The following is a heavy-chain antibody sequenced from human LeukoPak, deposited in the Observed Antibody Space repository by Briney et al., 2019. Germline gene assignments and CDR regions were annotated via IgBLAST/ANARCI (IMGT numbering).Heavy chain of an antibody. Sequence: PGGSLRLSCAASGFTFSSYGMHWVRQAPGKGLEWVAVISYDGSNKYYADSVKGRFTISRDNSKNTLYLQMNSLRAEDTAVYYCARDAAVAGTSLLLNWFDPWGQGTLVTVSS. D-gene: IGHD6-19*01. CDR1: GFTFSSYG. CDR2: ISYDGSNK. J-gene: IGHJ5*02. CDR3: ARDAAVAGTSLLLNWFDP. V-gene: IGHV3-30*19.